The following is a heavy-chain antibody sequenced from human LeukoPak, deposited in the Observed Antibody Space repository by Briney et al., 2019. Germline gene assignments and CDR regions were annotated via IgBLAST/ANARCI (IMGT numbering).Heavy chain of an antibody. CDR1: GFTFSSYA. Sequence: PGGSLRLSCAASGFTFSSYAMSWVRQAPGKGLVWVSAISGSGGSTYYADSVKGRFTISRDNSKNTLYLQMNSLRAEDTAVYYCAKDPLESGGWPYNWFDPWGQGTLVTVSS. V-gene: IGHV3-23*01. J-gene: IGHJ5*02. CDR3: AKDPLESGGWPYNWFDP. D-gene: IGHD6-19*01. CDR2: ISGSGGST.